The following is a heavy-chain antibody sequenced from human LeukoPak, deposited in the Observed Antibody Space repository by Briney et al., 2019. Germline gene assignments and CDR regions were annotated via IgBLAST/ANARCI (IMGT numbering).Heavy chain of an antibody. CDR3: AKRSAESSGYFDY. D-gene: IGHD6-19*01. J-gene: IGHJ4*02. Sequence: ETLSLTCTVSGDSINNNVYYWGWIRQPPGKGLEWVSAITGSGAFTDYADSVKGRFTISRDNPKNTLYLQMNSLRAEDTAVYYCAKRSAESSGYFDYWGQGTLVTVSS. CDR1: GDSINNNVYY. V-gene: IGHV3-23*01. CDR2: ITGSGAFT.